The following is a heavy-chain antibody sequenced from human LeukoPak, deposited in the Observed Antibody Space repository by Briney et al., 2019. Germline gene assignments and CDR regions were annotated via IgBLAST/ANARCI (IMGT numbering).Heavy chain of an antibody. CDR2: ISGSGGSP. J-gene: IGHJ4*02. D-gene: IGHD3-22*01. CDR1: GFSFSTYA. CDR3: AKAVYDSSGSFDF. Sequence: PGMSLRLSCAASGFSFSTYAMTWVRRAPGKGLEWVSGISGSGGSPYYADSVKGRFTISRDTSKNTLYLQMNSLRAEDTAVYYCAKAVYDSSGSFDFWGQGTLVTVSS. V-gene: IGHV3-23*01.